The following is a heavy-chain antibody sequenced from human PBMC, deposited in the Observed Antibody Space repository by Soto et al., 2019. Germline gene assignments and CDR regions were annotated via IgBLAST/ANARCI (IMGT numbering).Heavy chain of an antibody. CDR2: ISYDGSNK. Sequence: GGALRVSSEASGFTFSSYAMHWFRQAPGKGLEWVAVISYDGSNKYYADSVKGRFTISRDNSKNTLYLQMNSLRAEDTAVYYCARVGQSNYYDSSGYPDYWGQGTLVTVSS. D-gene: IGHD3-22*01. CDR1: GFTFSSYA. J-gene: IGHJ4*02. CDR3: ARVGQSNYYDSSGYPDY. V-gene: IGHV3-30-3*01.